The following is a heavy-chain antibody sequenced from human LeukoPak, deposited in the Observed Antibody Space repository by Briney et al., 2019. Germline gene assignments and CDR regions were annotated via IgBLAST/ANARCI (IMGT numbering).Heavy chain of an antibody. J-gene: IGHJ4*02. CDR2: IYYSGST. CDR1: GGSISSYY. D-gene: IGHD3-22*01. CDR3: ARGVLYYDSSGPRYYFDY. Sequence: PSETLSLTCTVSGGSISSYYWSWIRQPPGKGLEWIGYIYYSGSTNYNPSLKSRVTISVDTSKNQFSLKLSSVTAADTAVYYCARGVLYYDSSGPRYYFDYWGQGTLVTVSS. V-gene: IGHV4-59*01.